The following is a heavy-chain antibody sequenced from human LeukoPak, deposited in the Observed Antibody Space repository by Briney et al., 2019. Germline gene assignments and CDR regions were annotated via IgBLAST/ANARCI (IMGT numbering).Heavy chain of an antibody. CDR1: FDSISSYY. CDR3: AASLTTVPI. J-gene: IGHJ4*02. CDR2: IYTSGST. Sequence: SETLSLTCTVSFDSISSYYWSWIRQPAGKGLEWIGRIYTSGSTDYNPSLKSRVTMSVDMSKNQFYLNLRSVTAADTAVYYCAASLTTVPIWGQGTLVTVSS. D-gene: IGHD4-17*01. V-gene: IGHV4-4*07.